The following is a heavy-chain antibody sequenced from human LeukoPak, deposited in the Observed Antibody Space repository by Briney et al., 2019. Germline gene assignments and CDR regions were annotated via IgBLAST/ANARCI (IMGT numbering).Heavy chain of an antibody. CDR3: ARDWDF. V-gene: IGHV4-61*09. J-gene: IGHJ4*02. Sequence: PSQTLSLTCTVSGDSISIGSYYWSWLRQPAGKGLEWIGHMNTTGSTKYNPSLKGRVTISVDTSNNQFSLKLSSVTAADTAVYYCARDWDFWGQGTLVTVSS. CDR2: MNTTGST. CDR1: GDSISIGSYY.